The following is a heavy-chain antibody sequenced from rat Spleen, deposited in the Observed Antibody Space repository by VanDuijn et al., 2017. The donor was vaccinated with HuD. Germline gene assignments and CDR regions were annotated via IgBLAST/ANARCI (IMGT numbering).Heavy chain of an antibody. CDR2: ITHAHDIT. CDR1: GFTFNNYW. Sequence: EVQLVESGGGLVQPGRSLKLSCVASGFTFNNYWMTWIRQAPGKGLEWVASITHAHDITYYPDSVKGRFTISRDNAKSTLYLQMNSLRSEDTATYYCTREDWSFDYWGQGVMVTVSS. V-gene: IGHV5-31*01. CDR3: TREDWSFDY. D-gene: IGHD4-2*01. J-gene: IGHJ2*01.